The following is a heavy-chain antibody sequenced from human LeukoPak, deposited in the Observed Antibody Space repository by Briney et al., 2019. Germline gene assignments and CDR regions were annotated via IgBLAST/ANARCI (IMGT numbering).Heavy chain of an antibody. D-gene: IGHD6-13*01. CDR2: IYTSGST. CDR3: ARGRVSSSSWYSTYYYYFYMDV. CDR1: GGSISSGSYY. Sequence: SETLSLTCTVSGGSISSGSYYWSWIRQPAGKGLEWIGRIYTSGSTNYNPSLKSRVTISVDTSKNQFSLKLSSVTAAGTAVYFCARGRVSSSSWYSTYYYYFYMDVWGKGTTVTVSS. J-gene: IGHJ6*03. V-gene: IGHV4-61*02.